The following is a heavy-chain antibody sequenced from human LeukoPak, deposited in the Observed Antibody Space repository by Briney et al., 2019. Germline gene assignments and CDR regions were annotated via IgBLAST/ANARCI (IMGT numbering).Heavy chain of an antibody. J-gene: IGHJ4*02. CDR1: GGSIGSNY. CDR3: AKYGNSGWVIDN. V-gene: IGHV4-59*08. CDR2: IYYTGGT. Sequence: SETLSPTCTVSGGSIGSNYWTWIRQPPGKGLEYIGYIYYTGGTNYNPSLKSRVTISVDTSKNQFSLKLTSVTAADTAVYFCAKYGNSGWVIDNWGQGTLVTVSS. D-gene: IGHD6-19*01.